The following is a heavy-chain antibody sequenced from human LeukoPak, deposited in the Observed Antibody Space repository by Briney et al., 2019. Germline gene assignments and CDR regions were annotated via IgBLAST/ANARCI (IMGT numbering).Heavy chain of an antibody. Sequence: GASVKVSCKASGFTFTAYYLYWVRQAPEQGLECVGFINLNNGATGYAQNFQGRVTMTRDTSISTAFMELSSLRSDDTAVYYCARDGDSTAPDFDFWGQGALVTVSS. CDR2: INLNNGAT. CDR1: GFTFTAYY. V-gene: IGHV1-2*02. CDR3: ARDGDSTAPDFDF. J-gene: IGHJ4*02. D-gene: IGHD2-21*02.